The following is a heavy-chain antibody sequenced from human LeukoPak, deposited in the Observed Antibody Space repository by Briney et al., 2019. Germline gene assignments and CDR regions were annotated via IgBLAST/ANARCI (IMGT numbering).Heavy chain of an antibody. Sequence: ASVKVSCEASGYTFTSYDINWVRQATGQGLEWMGWMNPNSGNTVYAQKFQGRVTITRNTSISTAYMELSSLRSEDTAVYYCARGLRRGFGELFYAFDIWGQGTMVTVSS. D-gene: IGHD3-10*01. J-gene: IGHJ3*02. CDR3: ARGLRRGFGELFYAFDI. CDR1: GYTFTSYD. V-gene: IGHV1-8*03. CDR2: MNPNSGNT.